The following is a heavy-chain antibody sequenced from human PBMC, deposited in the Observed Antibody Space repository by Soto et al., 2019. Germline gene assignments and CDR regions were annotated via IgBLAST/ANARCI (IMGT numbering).Heavy chain of an antibody. D-gene: IGHD2-15*01. CDR3: AKTDPGGRCSGICYPDY. Sequence: PGGSLRLSCVASGFTFTNYAIHWVRQAPGRGLEWVAVISNDGSIKYHADSVKGRFTISRDNSENTLYLQMNSLRPEDTAVYYCAKTDPGGRCSGICYPDYWGQGTLVTVSS. CDR2: ISNDGSIK. J-gene: IGHJ4*02. V-gene: IGHV3-30-3*02. CDR1: GFTFTNYA.